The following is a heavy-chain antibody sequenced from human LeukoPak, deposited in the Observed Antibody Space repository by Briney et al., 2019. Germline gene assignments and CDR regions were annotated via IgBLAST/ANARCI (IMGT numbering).Heavy chain of an antibody. CDR3: ARVTEDNWFDP. CDR2: ISAYNGNT. Sequence: ASVKVSCKASGYTFTGYYMHWVRQAPGQGLEWMGWISAYNGNTNYAQKLQGRVTMTTDTSTSTAYMELRSLRSDDTAVYYCARVTEDNWFDPWGQGTLVTVSS. CDR1: GYTFTGYY. J-gene: IGHJ5*02. V-gene: IGHV1-18*04.